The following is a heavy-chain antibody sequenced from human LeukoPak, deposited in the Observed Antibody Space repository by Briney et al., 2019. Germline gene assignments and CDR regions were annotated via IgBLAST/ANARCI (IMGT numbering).Heavy chain of an antibody. CDR3: ATSEWSNNWFDP. J-gene: IGHJ5*02. CDR1: GGSISSYY. D-gene: IGHD3-3*01. Sequence: PSETLSLTCTVSGGSISSYYWSWIRQPPGKGLEWIGSIYHSGSTYYNPSLKSRVTISVDTSKNQFSLKLSSVTAADTAVYYCATSEWSNNWFDPWGQGTLVTVSS. V-gene: IGHV4-59*04. CDR2: IYHSGST.